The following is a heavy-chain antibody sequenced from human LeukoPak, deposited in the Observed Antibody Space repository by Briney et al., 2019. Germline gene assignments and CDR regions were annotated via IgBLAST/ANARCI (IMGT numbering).Heavy chain of an antibody. CDR3: ARGRTYYYDSSGYYEDY. D-gene: IGHD3-22*01. CDR2: IYSGGST. CDR1: GFTVSSNY. Sequence: PGGSLRLSCAASGFTVSSNYMSWVRQAPGKGLEWVSVIYSGGSTYYADSVKGRFTISRDNSKNTLYLQMNSLRAEDTAVYYCARGRTYYYDSSGYYEDYWGQGTLVTVSS. V-gene: IGHV3-53*01. J-gene: IGHJ4*02.